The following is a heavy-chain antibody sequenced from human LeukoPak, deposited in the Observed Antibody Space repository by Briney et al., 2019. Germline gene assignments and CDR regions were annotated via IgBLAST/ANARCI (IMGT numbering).Heavy chain of an antibody. Sequence: GGSLRLSCAASGFTFYDYGMSWVRQAPGKGLEWVSDINWNGGSTCYADSVKGRFTISRDSDKNSLYLQMNSLRAEDLEVYYCARGRRWLQPLDYWGQGTLVTVSS. V-gene: IGHV3-20*04. D-gene: IGHD5-24*01. CDR3: ARGRRWLQPLDY. CDR2: INWNGGST. CDR1: GFTFYDYG. J-gene: IGHJ4*02.